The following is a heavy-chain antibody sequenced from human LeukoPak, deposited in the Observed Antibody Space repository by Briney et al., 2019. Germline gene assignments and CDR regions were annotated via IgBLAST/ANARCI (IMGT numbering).Heavy chain of an antibody. D-gene: IGHD6-19*01. V-gene: IGHV3-30*03. CDR1: GFTFSSYG. CDR3: ARDHSSGWYGGY. Sequence: GGSLRLSCAASGFTFSSYGIRWVRQAPGKGLEWVAVISYDGSNKYYADSVKGRFTISRDNSKNTLYLQMNSLRAEDTAVYYCARDHSSGWYGGYWGQGTLVTVSS. J-gene: IGHJ4*02. CDR2: ISYDGSNK.